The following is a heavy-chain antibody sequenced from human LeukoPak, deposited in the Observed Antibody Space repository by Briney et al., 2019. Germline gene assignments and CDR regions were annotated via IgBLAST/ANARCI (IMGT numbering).Heavy chain of an antibody. CDR3: ARQHDY. CDR1: GFTFSRHA. J-gene: IGHJ4*02. CDR2: ISGSDGST. V-gene: IGHV3-23*01. Sequence: GGSLRLSCAASGFTFSRHAMSWVRQTPEKGLEWVSVISGSDGSTYYADSVRGRFTISRDDSGNTLFLQMNSLRAEDTAVYYCARQHDYWGQGTLVTVSS. D-gene: IGHD1-1*01.